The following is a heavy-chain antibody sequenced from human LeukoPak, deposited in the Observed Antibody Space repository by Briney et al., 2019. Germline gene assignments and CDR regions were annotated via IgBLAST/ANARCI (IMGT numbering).Heavy chain of an antibody. D-gene: IGHD3-22*01. CDR2: IYTSGST. CDR1: GGSISSSSYY. CDR3: ASNTYYYDSSGYYHTPFDY. V-gene: IGHV4-61*02. Sequence: PSETLSLTCTVSGGSISSSSYYWSWIRQPAGKGLEWIGRIYTSGSTNYNPSLKSRVTISVDTSKNQFSLKLSSVTAADTAVYYCASNTYYYDSSGYYHTPFDYWGQGTLVTVSS. J-gene: IGHJ4*02.